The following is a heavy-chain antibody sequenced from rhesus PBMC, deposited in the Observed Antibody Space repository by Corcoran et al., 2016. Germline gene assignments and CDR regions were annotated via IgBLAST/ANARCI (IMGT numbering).Heavy chain of an antibody. D-gene: IGHD2-39*01. J-gene: IGHJ5-2*02. CDR1: GGSVRSNY. CDR2: ISGSGGGA. CDR3: ATLVGVPGSLDV. V-gene: IGHV4-173*01. Sequence: QVQLQESGPGLVKPSETLSLTCAVSGGSVRSNYWSWLRQSPGKGLEWIGRISGSGGGADYNPSLKSRVTLSTETSKNQFSLRLTSVTAADTALYFCATLVGVPGSLDVWGRGVLVTVSS.